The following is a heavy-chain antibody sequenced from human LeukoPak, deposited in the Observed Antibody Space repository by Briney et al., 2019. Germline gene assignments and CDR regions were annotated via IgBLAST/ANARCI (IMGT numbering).Heavy chain of an antibody. V-gene: IGHV4-38-2*02. J-gene: IGHJ4*02. D-gene: IGHD3-9*01. CDR1: GYSISSGYY. CDR2: IYHSGST. Sequence: SETLSLTCTVSGYSISSGYYWGWIRQPSGKGLEWIGSIYHSGSTYYNPSLKSRVTISVDTSKNQFSLKLSSVTAADTAVYYCARDLYDILTGYYADYWGQGTLVTVSS. CDR3: ARDLYDILTGYYADY.